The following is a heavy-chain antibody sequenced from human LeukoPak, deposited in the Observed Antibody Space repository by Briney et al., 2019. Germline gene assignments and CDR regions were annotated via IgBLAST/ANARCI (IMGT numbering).Heavy chain of an antibody. Sequence: ASVKVSCKASGYTFTSYDINWVRQATGQGLEWMGWMNPNSANADYAQKLQGRVTMTTDTSTSTAYMELRSLRSDDTAVYYCARDLAIAAAEHWGQGTLVTVSS. D-gene: IGHD6-13*01. CDR1: GYTFTSYD. CDR2: MNPNSANA. J-gene: IGHJ1*01. CDR3: ARDLAIAAAEH. V-gene: IGHV1-8*02.